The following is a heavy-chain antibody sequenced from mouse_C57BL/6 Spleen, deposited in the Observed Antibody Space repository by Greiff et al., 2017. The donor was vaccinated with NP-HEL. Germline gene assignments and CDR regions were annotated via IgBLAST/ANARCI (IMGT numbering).Heavy chain of an antibody. V-gene: IGHV3-6*01. CDR1: GYSITSGYY. CDR2: ISYDGSN. CDR3: ARGGYGSMGAMDY. D-gene: IGHD1-1*01. J-gene: IGHJ4*01. Sequence: EVKLQESGPGLVKPSQSLSLTCSVTGYSITSGYYWNWIRQFPGNKLEWMGYISYDGSNNYNPSLKNRISITRDTSKNQFFLKLNSVTTEDTATYYCARGGYGSMGAMDYWGQGTSVTVSS.